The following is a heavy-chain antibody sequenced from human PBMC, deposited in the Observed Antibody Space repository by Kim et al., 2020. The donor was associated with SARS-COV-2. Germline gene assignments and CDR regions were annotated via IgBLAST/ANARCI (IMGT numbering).Heavy chain of an antibody. CDR1: GGSISSSSYY. J-gene: IGHJ2*01. CDR2: IYYSGST. V-gene: IGHV4-39*01. CDR3: ARPRPYGSNWYFDL. D-gene: IGHD4-17*01. Sequence: SETLSLTCTVSGGSISSSSYYWGWIRQPPGKGLEWIGSIYYSGSTYYNPSLKSRVTISVDTSKNQFSLKLSSVTAADTAVYYCARPRPYGSNWYFDLWGRGTLVTVSS.